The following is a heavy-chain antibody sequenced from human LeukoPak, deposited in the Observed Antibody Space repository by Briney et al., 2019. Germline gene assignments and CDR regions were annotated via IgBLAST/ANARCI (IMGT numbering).Heavy chain of an antibody. CDR1: GYTFTGYY. CDR2: INPNSGGT. D-gene: IGHD4-17*01. V-gene: IGHV1-2*02. CDR3: AKRTTVTTNLDY. Sequence: ASVKVSCKASGYTFTGYYMHWVRQAPGQGLEWMGWINPNSGGTNYAQKFQGRVTMTRDTSISTAYMELSRLRSDDTAVYYCAKRTTVTTNLDYWGQGTLVTVSS. J-gene: IGHJ4*02.